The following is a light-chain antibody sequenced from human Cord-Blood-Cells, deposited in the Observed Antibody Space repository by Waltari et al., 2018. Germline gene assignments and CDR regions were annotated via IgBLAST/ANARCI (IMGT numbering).Light chain of an antibody. CDR1: QSVSSY. J-gene: IGKJ4*01. CDR2: DAS. V-gene: IGKV3-11*01. Sequence: DIVLTQSPATLSLSPGERATLSCRASQSVSSYLAWYQQKPGQAPRLLIYDASNRATGIPARFSGSGSGTDFTLTISSLEPEDFAVYYCQQRSNWLRTFGGGTKVEIK. CDR3: QQRSNWLRT.